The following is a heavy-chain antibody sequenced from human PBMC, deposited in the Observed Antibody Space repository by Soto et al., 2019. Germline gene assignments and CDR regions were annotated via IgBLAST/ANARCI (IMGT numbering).Heavy chain of an antibody. CDR2: VSANNLNT. J-gene: IGHJ3*01. V-gene: IGHV1-18*01. CDR1: GFTFKIYG. D-gene: IGHD2-8*01. Sequence: QLVQSGAEVKKPGASVKVSCKASGFTFKIYGVTWVRQAPGQGLEWMGWVSANNLNTHYVEKFQGRVTMTTDTSTNTAYMELRSLRPDDTAVYFCARRVGLAPVYDAYDFWGQGTMVTVSS. CDR3: ARRVGLAPVYDAYDF.